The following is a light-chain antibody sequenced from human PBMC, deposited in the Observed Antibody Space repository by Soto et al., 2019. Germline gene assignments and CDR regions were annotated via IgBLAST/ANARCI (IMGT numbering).Light chain of an antibody. CDR1: SSDVGGYNY. J-gene: IGLJ2*01. Sequence: QPALTQPASVSGSPGQSITISCTGTSSDVGGYNYVSWYQQHPGKAPKLMIYDVSNRPLGVSNRFSGSKSGNTASLTISGLQAEDEADYYCSSYTSSSTLVLGGGTKVTVL. CDR3: SSYTSSSTLV. V-gene: IGLV2-14*01. CDR2: DVS.